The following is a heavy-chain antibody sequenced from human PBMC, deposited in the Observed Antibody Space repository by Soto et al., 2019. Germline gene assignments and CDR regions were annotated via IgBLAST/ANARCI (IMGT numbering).Heavy chain of an antibody. CDR3: VKDISSQLHGGMDV. Sequence: LRLSCATSGISFDDYAMHWVRQAPGKGLEWVAGISWSRGNIGYAASVEGRFTISRDSAKKSLYLQMSSLRSEDTALYYCVKDISSQLHGGMDVWGQGTTVTVSS. CDR1: GISFDDYA. CDR2: ISWSRGNI. V-gene: IGHV3-9*01. J-gene: IGHJ6*02. D-gene: IGHD2-2*01.